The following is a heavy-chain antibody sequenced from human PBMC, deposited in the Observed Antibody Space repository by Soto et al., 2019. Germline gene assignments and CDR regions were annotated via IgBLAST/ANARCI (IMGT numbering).Heavy chain of an antibody. V-gene: IGHV4-31*03. CDR1: GGSISSGGYY. D-gene: IGHD6-13*01. CDR2: IYYSGST. Sequence: PSETLSLTCTVSGGSISSGGYYWSWIRQHPGKGLEWIGYIYYSGSTYYNPSLKSRVTISVDTSKNQFSLKLSSVTAADTAVYYCARGGQQPVPRTPNGGHYYYGMDVWGQGTTVT. J-gene: IGHJ6*02. CDR3: ARGGQQPVPRTPNGGHYYYGMDV.